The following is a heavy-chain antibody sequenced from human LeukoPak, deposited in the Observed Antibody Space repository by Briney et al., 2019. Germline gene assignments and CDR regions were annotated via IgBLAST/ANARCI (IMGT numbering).Heavy chain of an antibody. CDR2: IYYSGST. V-gene: IGHV4-59*01. D-gene: IGHD5-18*01. CDR1: GGSISGDY. J-gene: IGHJ6*03. Sequence: SETLSLTCTVSGGSISGDYWSWIRQPPGKGLEWIGYIYYSGSTNYNPSLKSRVTISVDTSKNQFSLKLSSVTAADTAVYYWARVRYSYGPYYYYMDVWGKGTTVTVSS. CDR3: ARVRYSYGPYYYYMDV.